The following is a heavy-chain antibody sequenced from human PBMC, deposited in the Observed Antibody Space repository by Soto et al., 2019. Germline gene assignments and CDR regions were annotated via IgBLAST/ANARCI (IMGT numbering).Heavy chain of an antibody. V-gene: IGHV1-2*02. CDR1: GYSFTGYY. CDR2: INPDSGAT. Sequence: HEHLVQSGAEVKRPGASLKVSCKASGYSFTGYYIHWVRQAPGQGLEWMGWINPDSGATTYAQNFQGRVTLTSDTSISTASMDLTSLTSDDTGVYYCARGDYGTGGYPFPYFDYWGQGTVVIVSS. CDR3: ARGDYGTGGYPFPYFDY. D-gene: IGHD2-8*02. J-gene: IGHJ4*02.